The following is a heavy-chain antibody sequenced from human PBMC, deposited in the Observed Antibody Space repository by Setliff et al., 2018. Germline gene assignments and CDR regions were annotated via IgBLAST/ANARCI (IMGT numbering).Heavy chain of an antibody. V-gene: IGHV4-30-4*08. Sequence: SETLSLTCTVSGGSISSGDYYWSWIRQPPGKGLEWIGYIYSSGSTYYNPSLKSRVSISMDTSKNQFSLKVSSVTAAGTAVYYCARSFSRREKFLLDYWGQGALVTVSS. CDR1: GGSISSGDYY. J-gene: IGHJ4*02. CDR2: IYSSGST. CDR3: ARSFSRREKFLLDY.